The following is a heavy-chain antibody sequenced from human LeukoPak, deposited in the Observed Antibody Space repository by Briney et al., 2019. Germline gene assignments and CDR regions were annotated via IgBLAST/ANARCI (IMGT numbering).Heavy chain of an antibody. J-gene: IGHJ6*03. CDR3: ARYYASGSYWGYHYYMDV. V-gene: IGHV3-7*01. D-gene: IGHD3-10*01. Sequence: PGGSLRLSCAGSGFTFSNYLMSWVRQAPGKGLEWVANIKLNGSVNYNVDSVKGRFTISRDNAQKSLYLHMNSLRAEDTAVYYCARYYASGSYWGYHYYMDVWGKGTTVTVSS. CDR2: IKLNGSVN. CDR1: GFTFSNYL.